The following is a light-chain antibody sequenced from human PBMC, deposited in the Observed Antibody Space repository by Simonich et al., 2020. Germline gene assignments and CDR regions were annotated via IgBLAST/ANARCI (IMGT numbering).Light chain of an antibody. J-gene: IGKJ2*01. V-gene: IGKV4-1*01. Sequence: DIVMTQSPDSLAVSLGERAPLNCKSSQSVLSSSNNKNYLAWDQQKPGQPPKLLIYWAATRESGVPDRFSGSGSGTDFTLTISSLQAEDVAVYYCQQYYSTPMYTFGQGTKLEIK. CDR1: QSVLSSSNNKNY. CDR3: QQYYSTPMYT. CDR2: WAA.